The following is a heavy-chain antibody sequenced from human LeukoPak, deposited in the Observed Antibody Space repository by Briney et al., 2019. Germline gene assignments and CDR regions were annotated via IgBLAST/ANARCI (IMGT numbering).Heavy chain of an antibody. CDR2: IHYSGKT. D-gene: IGHD5-24*01. CDR1: GGSISSSSYF. V-gene: IGHV4-39*01. Sequence: PSETLSLTCTVSGGSISSSSYFWGWIRQPPGKGLEWIASIHYSGKTFYNPSLKSRVTISVDTSKNQFSLKVSSVTATDTAVYYCARGRNRREGYNLGYWGQGTLVTVSS. J-gene: IGHJ4*02. CDR3: ARGRNRREGYNLGY.